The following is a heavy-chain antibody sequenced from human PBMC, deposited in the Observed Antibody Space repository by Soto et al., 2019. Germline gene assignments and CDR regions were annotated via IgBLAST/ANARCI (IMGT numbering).Heavy chain of an antibody. D-gene: IGHD2-21*01. CDR2: THHSGST. CDR1: GGSLSGNY. CDR3: ARTNGAIHLNY. J-gene: IGHJ4*02. Sequence: QAQLQQWGTGLLKPSETLSLTCAVYGGSLSGNYWGWIRQPPGKGLEWIGETHHSGSTAYNPSLKRRVTISVDTARNQFSLKLNSVTAADTAVYYCARTNGAIHLNYWSQGTLVTVSS. V-gene: IGHV4-34*01.